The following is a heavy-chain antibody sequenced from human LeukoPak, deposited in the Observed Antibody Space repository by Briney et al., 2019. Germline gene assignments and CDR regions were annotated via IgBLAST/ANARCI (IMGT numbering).Heavy chain of an antibody. V-gene: IGHV1-2*02. Sequence: ASVKVSCNASGYTFTGYYMHWVRQAPGQGLEWMGWINPNSGGTNYAQKFQGRVTMTRDTSISTAYMELSRLRSDDTAVYYCARAGDRENWFDPWGQGTLVTVSS. CDR2: INPNSGGT. CDR1: GYTFTGYY. CDR3: ARAGDRENWFDP. J-gene: IGHJ5*02. D-gene: IGHD3-10*01.